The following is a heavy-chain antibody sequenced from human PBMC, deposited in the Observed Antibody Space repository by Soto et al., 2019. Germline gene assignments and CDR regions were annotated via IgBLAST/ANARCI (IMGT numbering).Heavy chain of an antibody. V-gene: IGHV1-18*01. D-gene: IGHD3-16*01. CDR2: ISAYNGNT. Sequence: QVHLVQSGAEVKKPGASVKVSCTASGYTFTNFGISWVRQAPGQGLEWMGWISAYNGNTNYAQKFQGRVTMTTDTSTSTPYMERRSLRSDGTAVYYCARGGTPIDCGGQGNLVTVSS. CDR3: ARGGTPIDC. J-gene: IGHJ4*02. CDR1: GYTFTNFG.